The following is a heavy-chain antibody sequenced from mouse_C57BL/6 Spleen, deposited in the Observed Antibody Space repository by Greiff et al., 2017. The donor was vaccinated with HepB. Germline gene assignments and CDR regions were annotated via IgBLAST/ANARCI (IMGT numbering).Heavy chain of an antibody. D-gene: IGHD2-3*01. J-gene: IGHJ3*01. CDR2: IRNKANGYTT. CDR1: GFTFTDYY. V-gene: IGHV7-3*01. Sequence: EVKVEESGGGLVQPGGSLSLSCAASGFTFTDYYMSWVRQPPGKALEWLGFIRNKANGYTTEYSASVKGRFTISRDNSQSILYLQMNALRAEDSATYYCASLYDGYPWFAYWGQGTLVTVSA. CDR3: ASLYDGYPWFAY.